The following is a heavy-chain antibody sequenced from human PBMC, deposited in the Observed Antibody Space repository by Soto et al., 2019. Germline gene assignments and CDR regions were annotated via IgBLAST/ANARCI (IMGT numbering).Heavy chain of an antibody. CDR2: ISRSGSLN. V-gene: IGHV3-48*02. D-gene: IGHD6-6*01. CDR1: GLSFSDYS. J-gene: IGHJ6*02. Sequence: PXGSLSLSCAACGLSFSDYSMNWVRQAPGKGLEWLSYISRSGSLNYYADSVKGRFTISRDNAKNSLYLEMNSVRDEDTAMYYCARDLESSSSWDYYYDLDAWRQGTTVTVSS. CDR3: ARDLESSSSWDYYYDLDA.